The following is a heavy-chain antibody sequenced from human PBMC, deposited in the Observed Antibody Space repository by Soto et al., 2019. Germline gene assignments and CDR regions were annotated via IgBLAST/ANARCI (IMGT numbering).Heavy chain of an antibody. D-gene: IGHD2-2*01. Sequence: QVQLVQSGAEVKKPGASVKVSCKASGYTFTNYDINWVRQATGQGLEWMGWMNPKSGNTGYAQKLQGRVTMTRNTSMSTASMELSSLRSEDTAVYYCARGPMSCTSSSCPYFFDYWVQGTLVTVSS. V-gene: IGHV1-8*01. CDR1: GYTFTNYD. CDR2: MNPKSGNT. CDR3: ARGPMSCTSSSCPYFFDY. J-gene: IGHJ4*02.